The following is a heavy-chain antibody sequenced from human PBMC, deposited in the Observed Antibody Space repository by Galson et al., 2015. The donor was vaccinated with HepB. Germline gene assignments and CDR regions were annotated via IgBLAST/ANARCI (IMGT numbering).Heavy chain of an antibody. Sequence: QSGAEVKKPGESLKISCKGSGYSFTNYWIGWVRQMPGKGLEWMGTIYPGDSYTRYSPSFQDQVTISADKSISTAYLHWSSLQASDTAMYYCARQLDSSSWYPSPYFDYWGQGTLVTVCS. J-gene: IGHJ4*02. CDR2: IYPGDSYT. V-gene: IGHV5-51*01. CDR1: GYSFTNYW. D-gene: IGHD6-13*01. CDR3: ARQLDSSSWYPSPYFDY.